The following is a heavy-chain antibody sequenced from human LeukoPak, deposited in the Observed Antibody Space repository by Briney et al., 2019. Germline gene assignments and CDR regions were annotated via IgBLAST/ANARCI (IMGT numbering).Heavy chain of an antibody. CDR2: MNPNSGNT. D-gene: IGHD6-6*01. CDR3: ARDLEPSAPPDSSSSHP. Sequence: GASVKVSCKASGYTFTSYDINWVRQATGQGLEWMGWMNPNSGNTGYAQKFQGRVTMTRNTSISTAYMELSSLRSEDTAVYYCARDLEPSAPPDSSSSHPWGQGTLVTVSS. J-gene: IGHJ5*02. V-gene: IGHV1-8*01. CDR1: GYTFTSYD.